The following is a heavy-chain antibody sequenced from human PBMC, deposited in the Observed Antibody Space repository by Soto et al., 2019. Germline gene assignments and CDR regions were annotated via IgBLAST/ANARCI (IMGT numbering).Heavy chain of an antibody. D-gene: IGHD4-17*01. CDR2: IFSNDEK. Sequence: QVTLKESGPVLVKPTETLTLTCTVSGFSLSNARMAVSWIRQPPGKALEWLAHIFSNDEKSYSTSLKSRLTISEDTYKSQVVLTMTNMDPVDTATYYCARITRDYGDYAYWYFDLWGRGTLVTVSS. V-gene: IGHV2-26*01. CDR3: ARITRDYGDYAYWYFDL. CDR1: GFSLSNARMA. J-gene: IGHJ2*01.